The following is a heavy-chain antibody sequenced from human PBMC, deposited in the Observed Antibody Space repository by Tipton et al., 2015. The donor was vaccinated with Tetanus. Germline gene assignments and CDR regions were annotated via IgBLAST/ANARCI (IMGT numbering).Heavy chain of an antibody. V-gene: IGHV4-59*01. Sequence: TLSLTCSVSGSSMSSYYWSWIRQTPGNRLEWIGYITYSARTKYNPSLTSRVTLSLEASKNEFSLRLSSVTAADTAVYYCARANYDFPKKGPFDSWGQGTLVIVSS. D-gene: IGHD3-3*01. CDR2: ITYSART. CDR3: ARANYDFPKKGPFDS. CDR1: GSSMSSYY. J-gene: IGHJ4*02.